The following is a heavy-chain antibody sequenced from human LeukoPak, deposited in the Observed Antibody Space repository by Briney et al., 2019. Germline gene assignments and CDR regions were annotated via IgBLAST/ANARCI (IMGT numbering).Heavy chain of an antibody. CDR3: AHLRDGYTLRTLIPFDI. V-gene: IGHV2-5*02. Sequence: SGPTLVNPTQTLTLTCTFSGFSLSTRGVGVGWIRQPPGKALEWLAVIYWDDDKNFSPSLRSRLTITKGTSKNQVVLRMTNMDPVDTGTYYCAHLRDGYTLRTLIPFDIWGQGTMVIVSS. D-gene: IGHD5-24*01. J-gene: IGHJ3*02. CDR1: GFSLSTRGVG. CDR2: IYWDDDK.